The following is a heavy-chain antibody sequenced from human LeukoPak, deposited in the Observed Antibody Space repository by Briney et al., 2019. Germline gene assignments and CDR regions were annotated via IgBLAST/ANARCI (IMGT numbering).Heavy chain of an antibody. CDR1: GYTFTSYA. CDR3: ARDRRGSGWYGALSY. CDR2: INAGNGNT. V-gene: IGHV1-3*01. J-gene: IGHJ4*02. Sequence: ASVKVSCKASGYTFTSYAMHWVRQAPGQRLEWMGWINAGNGNTKYSQKFQGRVTITRDTSASTAHMELSSLRSEDTAVYYCARDRRGSGWYGALSYWGQGTLVTVSS. D-gene: IGHD6-19*01.